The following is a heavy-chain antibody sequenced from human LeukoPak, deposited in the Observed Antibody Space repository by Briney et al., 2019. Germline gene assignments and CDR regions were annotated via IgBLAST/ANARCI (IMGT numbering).Heavy chain of an antibody. CDR3: ARDWDDVSSSWSYFDY. D-gene: IGHD6-13*01. J-gene: IGHJ4*02. CDR2: ISYDGSNK. V-gene: IGHV3-30*04. Sequence: GRSLRLSCAASGFTSSSYAMHWVRQAPGKGLDWVAVISYDGSNKYSADSVKGRFTISRDNSKNTLYLQMNSLRAEDTAVYYCARDWDDVSSSWSYFDYWGQGTLVTVSS. CDR1: GFTSSSYA.